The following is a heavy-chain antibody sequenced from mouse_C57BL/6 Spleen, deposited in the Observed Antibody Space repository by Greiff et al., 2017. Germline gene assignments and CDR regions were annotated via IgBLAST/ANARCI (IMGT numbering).Heavy chain of an antibody. Sequence: VQLQQSGPELVKPGASVKIPCKASGYTFTDYNMDWVKQSHGKSLEWIGDINPNNGGTIYNQKFKGKATLTVDKSSSTAYMELRSPTSEDTAVYYCARWKPTVVRYFDVWGTGTTVTVSS. CDR1: GYTFTDYN. V-gene: IGHV1-18*01. CDR3: ARWKPTVVRYFDV. CDR2: INPNNGGT. D-gene: IGHD1-1*01. J-gene: IGHJ1*03.